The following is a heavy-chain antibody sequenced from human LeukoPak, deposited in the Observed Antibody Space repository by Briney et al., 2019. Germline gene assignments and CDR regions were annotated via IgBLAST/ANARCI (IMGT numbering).Heavy chain of an antibody. CDR1: GFTFSDYY. CDR2: ISSSGSTI. CDR3: AREEYVWGSISDY. J-gene: IGHJ4*02. V-gene: IGHV3-11*01. D-gene: IGHD3-16*01. Sequence: PGGSLRLSCAASGFTFSDYYMSWVRQAPGKGLEGVSYISSSGSTIYYADSVKGRFTISRDNAKNSLYLQMNSLRAEDTAVYYCAREEYVWGSISDYWGQGTLVTVSS.